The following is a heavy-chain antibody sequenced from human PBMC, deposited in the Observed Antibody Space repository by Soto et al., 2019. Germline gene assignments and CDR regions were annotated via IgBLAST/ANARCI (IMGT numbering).Heavy chain of an antibody. CDR3: VRGGHGSGSYLGSY. CDR2: IRQDGGAQ. J-gene: IGHJ4*02. CDR1: GFTFTTYW. Sequence: EGSLRLSCVASGFTFTTYWMSWVRQAPGKGLEWVANIRQDGGAQYYVDSVKGRFTISRDNAKNSVYLQMDSLRAEDTAVYYCVRGGHGSGSYLGSYWGQGILVTVSS. D-gene: IGHD3-10*01. V-gene: IGHV3-7*03.